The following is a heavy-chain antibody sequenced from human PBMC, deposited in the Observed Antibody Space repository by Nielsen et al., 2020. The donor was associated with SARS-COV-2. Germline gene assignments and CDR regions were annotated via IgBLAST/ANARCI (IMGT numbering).Heavy chain of an antibody. Sequence: VRQAPGKGLEWVSSISSSSSYIYYADSVKGRFTISRDNAKNSLYLQMNSLRAEDTAVYYCARNPMVRGVIPHSYYGMDVWGQGTTVTAP. J-gene: IGHJ6*02. CDR3: ARNPMVRGVIPHSYYGMDV. V-gene: IGHV3-21*01. D-gene: IGHD3-10*01. CDR2: ISSSSSYI.